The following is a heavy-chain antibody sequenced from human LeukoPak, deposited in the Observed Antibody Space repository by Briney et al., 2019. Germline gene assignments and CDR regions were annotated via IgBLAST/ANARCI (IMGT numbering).Heavy chain of an antibody. V-gene: IGHV4-38-2*02. D-gene: IGHD3-10*01. CDR3: ARGYGSGRKFDY. CDR1: GYSISSGYY. Sequence: PSETLSLTCTVSGYSISSGYYWGWIRQPPGKGLEWIGSIYRSGSTYYNPSLKSRVTISVDTSKNQFSLKLSSVTAADTAVYYCARGYGSGRKFDYWGQGTLVTVSS. CDR2: IYRSGST. J-gene: IGHJ4*02.